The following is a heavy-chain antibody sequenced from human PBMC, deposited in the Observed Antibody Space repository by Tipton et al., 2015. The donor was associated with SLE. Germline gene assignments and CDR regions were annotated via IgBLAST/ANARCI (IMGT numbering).Heavy chain of an antibody. J-gene: IGHJ6*02. CDR2: INTEGTAP. Sequence: SLRLSCTASGFTFAEYGMHWVRQAPGKGLVWVSRINTEGTAPSYADSVKGRFTISRDNAKNTLYLQINNLRAEDTGVYYCPYSSSSDYYYSFDVWGQGTPVIVSS. CDR1: GFTFAEYG. V-gene: IGHV3-74*01. CDR3: PYSSSSDYYYSFDV. D-gene: IGHD4-11*01.